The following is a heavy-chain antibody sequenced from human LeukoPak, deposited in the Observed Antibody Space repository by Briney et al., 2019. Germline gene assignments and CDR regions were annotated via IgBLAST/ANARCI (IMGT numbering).Heavy chain of an antibody. Sequence: SETLSLTCTVSGGSISSIIYYWGWIRQPPGKGLEWIGASYYSWSTYYNVSLKSRVTISVDTSRNQFSLNLSSVTVADTAVNYCARHSRSVDYGSGSYTWDYWGRGTLVTVSS. J-gene: IGHJ4*02. CDR1: GGSISSIIYY. CDR3: ARHSRSVDYGSGSYTWDY. D-gene: IGHD3-10*01. CDR2: SYYSWST. V-gene: IGHV4-39*01.